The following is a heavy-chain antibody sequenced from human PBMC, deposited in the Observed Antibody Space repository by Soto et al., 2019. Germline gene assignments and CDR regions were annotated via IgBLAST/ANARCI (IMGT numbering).Heavy chain of an antibody. CDR2: ISNDGIKK. CDR1: GFTFSSYG. V-gene: IGHV3-30*18. D-gene: IGHD1-26*01. CDR3: AKSPQWVAKGGMDV. Sequence: QVQLVESGGGVVQPGGSLRLSCAASGFTFSSYGVHWVRQAPGNGLEWVAVISNDGIKKNYGESAKGRVTISRDNAKNTLYLQMSSLRTEDTAVYYCAKSPQWVAKGGMDVWGQGTTVTVSS. J-gene: IGHJ6*02.